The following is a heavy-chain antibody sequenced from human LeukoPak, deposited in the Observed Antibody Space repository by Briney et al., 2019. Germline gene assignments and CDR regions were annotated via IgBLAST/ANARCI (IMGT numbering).Heavy chain of an antibody. J-gene: IGHJ6*02. D-gene: IGHD2-21*01. CDR3: AKVVIVVDRNYYYYGMDV. CDR2: ISYDGPDQ. V-gene: IGHV3-30*18. CDR1: GFIFSSSG. Sequence: GKSLRLSCAASGFIFSSSGMHWVRQAPGKGLEWVALISYDGPDQYYADSVKGRFTISRDNSRDTLYLQMNSLRAEDTAVYYCAKVVIVVDRNYYYYGMDVWGQGTTVTVSS.